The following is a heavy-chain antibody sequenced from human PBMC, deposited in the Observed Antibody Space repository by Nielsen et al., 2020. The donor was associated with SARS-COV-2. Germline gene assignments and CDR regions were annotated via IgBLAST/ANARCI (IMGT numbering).Heavy chain of an antibody. Sequence: GESLKISCAASGFTFSDSTMHWVRQASGKGLEWIGRIRSKANTYATGYAASVKGRFTISRDDSKNTACLQMNSLKTEDTAVYYCTRVNPISGSWFDAFDIWGQGTMVTVSS. D-gene: IGHD5-12*01. J-gene: IGHJ3*02. CDR2: IRSKANTYAT. V-gene: IGHV3-73*01. CDR3: TRVNPISGSWFDAFDI. CDR1: GFTFSDST.